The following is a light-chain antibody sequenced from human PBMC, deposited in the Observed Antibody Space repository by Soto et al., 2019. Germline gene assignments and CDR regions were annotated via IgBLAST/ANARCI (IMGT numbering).Light chain of an antibody. Sequence: DIQMTQSPSSLSASLGDTVTITCLASQSISTCLTCYQQKPGKAPKLIIYAAYNLQSGVPSRLSGSGSGKDFPITISTLQPEDFAAYYCQQSYDMPWTFGQVTKVDNK. J-gene: IGKJ1*01. V-gene: IGKV1-39*01. CDR3: QQSYDMPWT. CDR2: AAY. CDR1: QSISTC.